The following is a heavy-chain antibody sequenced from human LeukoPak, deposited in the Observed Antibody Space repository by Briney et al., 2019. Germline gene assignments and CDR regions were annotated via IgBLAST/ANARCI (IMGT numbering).Heavy chain of an antibody. Sequence: SETLSLTCAVYGGSFSGYYWSWIRQPPGKGLEWIGEINHSGSTNYNPSLKSRVTMSVDTSKNQFSLKLSSVTAADTAVYYCARGADGYSFFDSWGQGTLVTVSS. J-gene: IGHJ4*02. CDR2: INHSGST. CDR1: GGSFSGYY. D-gene: IGHD5-24*01. CDR3: ARGADGYSFFDS. V-gene: IGHV4-34*01.